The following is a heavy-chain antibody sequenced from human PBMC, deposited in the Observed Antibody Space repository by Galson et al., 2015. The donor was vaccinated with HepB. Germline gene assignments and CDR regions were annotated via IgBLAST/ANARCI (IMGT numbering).Heavy chain of an antibody. Sequence: SLRLSCAASGFDFNDSSMHWVRQSPGKGLEWVAGISFDGRNSYYADSVKGRFIISRDNSKKTVYLQMNSLRSKDTAVYYCARSAAGRTATTTLAWGQGILVTVSS. CDR3: ARSAAGRTATTTLA. V-gene: IGHV3-30-3*01. D-gene: IGHD4-17*01. CDR2: ISFDGRNS. J-gene: IGHJ5*02. CDR1: GFDFNDSS.